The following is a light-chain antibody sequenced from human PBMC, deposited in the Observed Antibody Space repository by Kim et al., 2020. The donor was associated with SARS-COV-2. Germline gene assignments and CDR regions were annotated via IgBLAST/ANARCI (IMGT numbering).Light chain of an antibody. CDR2: GRN. J-gene: IGLJ3*02. V-gene: IGLV3-19*01. CDR3: NSRDSSGNHLV. Sequence: SSELTQDPAVSVALGQTVRFTCQGDSRRNYYASWYQQKPRQAPVVVIYGRNDRPSGIPDRFSGSNSGNTASLTITGAQAEDEANYYCNSRDSSGNHLVFGGGTKDTVL. CDR1: SRRNYY.